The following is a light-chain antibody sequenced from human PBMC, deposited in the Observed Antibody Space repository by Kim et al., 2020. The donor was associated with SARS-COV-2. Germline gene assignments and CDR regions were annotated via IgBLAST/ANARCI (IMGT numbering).Light chain of an antibody. V-gene: IGLV3-9*01. Sequence: SVALGQTARITCEGNNIGNRLVNVYQHKPGQAPVMVIHKDSNRPSGIPEGFSGSNSGKVATLTISRAHAGDEADYYCQVWDSNTVIFGGGTQLTVL. CDR1: NIGNRL. CDR3: QVWDSNTVI. CDR2: KDS. J-gene: IGLJ2*01.